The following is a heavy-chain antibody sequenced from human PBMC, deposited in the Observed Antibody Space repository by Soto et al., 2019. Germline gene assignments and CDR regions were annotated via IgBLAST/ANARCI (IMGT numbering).Heavy chain of an antibody. J-gene: IGHJ5*02. CDR3: ARHIGYCSSTCCYDSSYNWFDP. Sequence: GESLKISCKGSGYSFTSYWISWVRQMPGKGLEWMGRIDPSDSYTNYSPSFQGHVTISADKSISTAYLQGSSLKASDTAMYYCARHIGYCSSTCCYDSSYNWFDPRSQGTLVTVSS. CDR1: GYSFTSYW. CDR2: IDPSDSYT. D-gene: IGHD2-2*01. V-gene: IGHV5-10-1*01.